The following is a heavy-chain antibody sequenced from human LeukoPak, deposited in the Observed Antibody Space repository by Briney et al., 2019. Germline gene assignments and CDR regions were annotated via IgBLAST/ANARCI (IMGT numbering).Heavy chain of an antibody. CDR2: INPNSGGT. CDR3: ARECSSSFVPNWFDP. Sequence: ASVKVSCKASGYTFTGYYMHWVRQAPGQGLEWMGWINPNSGGTNYAQKFQGRATMTRDTSISTAYMELSRPRSDDTAVYYCARECSSSFVPNWFDPWGQGTLVTVSS. J-gene: IGHJ5*02. V-gene: IGHV1-2*02. CDR1: GYTFTGYY. D-gene: IGHD6-13*01.